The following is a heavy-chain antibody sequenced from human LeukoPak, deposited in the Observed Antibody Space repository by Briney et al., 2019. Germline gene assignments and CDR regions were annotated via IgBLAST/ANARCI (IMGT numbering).Heavy chain of an antibody. Sequence: PGGSLRLSCVASGFPFSSYWMTWVRQAPGKGLEWVANIKQDGSKKSYVDSVKGRFTISRDNAKNSLCLQMNSLRAEGTAIYYCTRVGYIDEGIDYWGQGTLVTVSS. CDR2: IKQDGSKK. CDR3: TRVGYIDEGIDY. D-gene: IGHD5-24*01. CDR1: GFPFSSYW. J-gene: IGHJ4*02. V-gene: IGHV3-7*04.